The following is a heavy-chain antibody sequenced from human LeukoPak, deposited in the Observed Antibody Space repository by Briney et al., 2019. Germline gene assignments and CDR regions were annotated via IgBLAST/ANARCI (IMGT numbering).Heavy chain of an antibody. CDR2: IYPGDSDI. D-gene: IGHD2-2*01. CDR3: ARRQGCSSTSCPPDY. CDR1: GYTFTTYW. J-gene: IGHJ4*02. V-gene: IGHV5-51*01. Sequence: KSGESLKISCKGSGYTFTTYWISWVRQMPGKGLEWMGIIYPGDSDIRYSPSFQGQVTMSVDKSISTAYLQWTSLKASDTAMYYCARRQGCSSTSCPPDYWGQGTLVTVSS.